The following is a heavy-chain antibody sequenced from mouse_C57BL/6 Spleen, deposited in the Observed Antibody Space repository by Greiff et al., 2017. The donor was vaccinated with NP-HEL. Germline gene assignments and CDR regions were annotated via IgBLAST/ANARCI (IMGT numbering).Heavy chain of an antibody. CDR3: ARGGLYGSSYDYAMDY. CDR2: INPNYGTT. J-gene: IGHJ4*01. CDR1: GYSFTDYN. D-gene: IGHD1-1*01. V-gene: IGHV1-39*01. Sequence: VQLKQSGPELVKPGASVKISCKASGYSFTDYNMNWVKQSNGKSLEWIGVINPNYGTTSYNQKFKGKATLTVDQSSSTAYMQLNSLTSEDSAVDYCARGGLYGSSYDYAMDYWGQGTSVTVSS.